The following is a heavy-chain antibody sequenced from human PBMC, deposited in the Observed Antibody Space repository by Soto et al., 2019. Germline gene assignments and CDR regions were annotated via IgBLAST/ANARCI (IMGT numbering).Heavy chain of an antibody. CDR2: INPNSGGT. J-gene: IGHJ3*02. Sequence: ASVKVSCKASGYTFTGDYMHWVRQAPGQGLEWMGWINPNSGGTNYAQKFQGWVTMTRGTSISTAYMELSRLRSDDTAVYYCARADYGGYDAFDIWGQGTMVTVSS. D-gene: IGHD4-17*01. V-gene: IGHV1-2*04. CDR3: ARADYGGYDAFDI. CDR1: GYTFTGDY.